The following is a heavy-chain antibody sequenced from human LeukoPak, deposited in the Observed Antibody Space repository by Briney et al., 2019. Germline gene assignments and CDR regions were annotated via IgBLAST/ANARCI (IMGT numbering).Heavy chain of an antibody. Sequence: GESLKISCKGSGYTFSTYWIAWVRQMPGRGLEWMGIIYPGDSDARYNPSFQRQVTISADKSITTAYLQWSSLKASDTAIYYCARQSAAVLTKTGGLYYFDSWGQGTLVTVSP. CDR1: GYTFSTYW. CDR3: ARQSAAVLTKTGGLYYFDS. D-gene: IGHD3-16*01. CDR2: IYPGDSDA. V-gene: IGHV5-51*01. J-gene: IGHJ4*02.